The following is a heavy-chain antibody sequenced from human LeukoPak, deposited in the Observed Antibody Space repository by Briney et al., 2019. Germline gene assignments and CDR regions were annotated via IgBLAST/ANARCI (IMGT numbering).Heavy chain of an antibody. CDR2: INHSGST. CDR3: ARGVWFGAYYYYMDV. Sequence: SETLSLTCAVYGGSFSGYYWSWIRQPPGKGLEWIGEINHSGSTNYNPSLKSRVTISVDTSKNQFSLKLSSVTAADTAVYYCARGVWFGAYYYYMDVWGKGTTVTVSS. CDR1: GGSFSGYY. V-gene: IGHV4-34*01. J-gene: IGHJ6*03. D-gene: IGHD3-10*01.